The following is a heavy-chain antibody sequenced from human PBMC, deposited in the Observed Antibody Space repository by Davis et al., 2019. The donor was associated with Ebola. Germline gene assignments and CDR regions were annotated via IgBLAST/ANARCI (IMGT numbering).Heavy chain of an antibody. Sequence: GESLKISCKGSGYSFTSYWIGWVRQMPGKGLEWMGIIYPGDSDTRYSPSFQGQVTISADKSISTAYLQWSSLKASDTAMYYCARHQDSYHRRDQDYYYYYGMDVWGQGTTVTVSS. CDR1: GYSFTSYW. D-gene: IGHD5-24*01. CDR3: ARHQDSYHRRDQDYYYYYGMDV. J-gene: IGHJ6*02. V-gene: IGHV5-51*01. CDR2: IYPGDSDT.